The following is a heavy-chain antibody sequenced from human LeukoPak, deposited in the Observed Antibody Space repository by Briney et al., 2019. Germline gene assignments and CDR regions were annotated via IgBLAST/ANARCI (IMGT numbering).Heavy chain of an antibody. CDR2: ISGYNGNT. J-gene: IGHJ4*02. V-gene: IGHV1-18*01. Sequence: ASVRLSCTASGYTFTSYGMSWVRQAPGKGLEWMGWISGYNGNTNYAQKLKGRVTITTDTSTSTVYMELRSLRSDDTAVYYCARVLMVPGVIFYYWGQGTLVSVSS. CDR3: ARVLMVPGVIFYY. D-gene: IGHD3-10*01. CDR1: GYTFTSYG.